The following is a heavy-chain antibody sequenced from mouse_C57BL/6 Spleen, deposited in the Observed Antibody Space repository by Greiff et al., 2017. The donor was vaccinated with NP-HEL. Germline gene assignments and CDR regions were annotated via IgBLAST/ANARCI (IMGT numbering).Heavy chain of an antibody. CDR3: TRLGQVLYYFDY. V-gene: IGHV5-9-1*02. D-gene: IGHD3-3*01. Sequence: EVQLVESGEGLVKPGGSLKLSCAASGFTFGSYAMSWVRQTPEKRLEWVAYISSGGDYIYYADTVKGRFTISRDNARNTLYLQMSSLKSEDTAMYYCTRLGQVLYYFDYWGQGTTLTVSS. CDR1: GFTFGSYA. CDR2: ISSGGDYI. J-gene: IGHJ2*01.